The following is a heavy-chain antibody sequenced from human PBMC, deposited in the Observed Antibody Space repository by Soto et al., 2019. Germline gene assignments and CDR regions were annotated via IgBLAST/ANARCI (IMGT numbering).Heavy chain of an antibody. CDR3: ARRPLNYDLWSGTAKPFDY. V-gene: IGHV4-34*01. CDR2: INHSGST. CDR1: GGSLSGYY. J-gene: IGHJ4*02. D-gene: IGHD3-3*01. Sequence: QVQLQQWGAGLLEPSETLSLTCAVYGGSLSGYYWSWIRQSPGKGLEWIGEINHSGSTIYNPSLKSRINLSVDTPRNQFSLSLSFVTAADTAVYYCARRPLNYDLWSGTAKPFDYWGQGTLATVSS.